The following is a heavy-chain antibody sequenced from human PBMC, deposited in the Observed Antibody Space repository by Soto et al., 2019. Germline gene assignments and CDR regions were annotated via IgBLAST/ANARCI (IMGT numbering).Heavy chain of an antibody. CDR2: IIPIFGTA. Sequence: SVKVSCKASGGTFSSYAISWVRQAPGQGLEWMGGIIPIFGTANYAQKFQGRVTITADESTSTAYMELSSLGSEDTAVYYCASGSGYCSSTSCSPPNYYYYGMDVWGQGTTVTVSS. CDR1: GGTFSSYA. D-gene: IGHD2-2*01. V-gene: IGHV1-69*13. J-gene: IGHJ6*02. CDR3: ASGSGYCSSTSCSPPNYYYYGMDV.